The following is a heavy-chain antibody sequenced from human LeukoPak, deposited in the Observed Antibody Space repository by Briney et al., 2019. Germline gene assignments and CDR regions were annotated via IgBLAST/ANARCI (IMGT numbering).Heavy chain of an antibody. D-gene: IGHD3-9*01. CDR1: GFTVNSNY. J-gene: IGHJ4*02. CDR3: ETGKRYAFDY. CDR2: IYSGGST. Sequence: GVSLRLSCAASGFTVNSNYMSWVRQAPGKGLEWVSVIYSGGSTYYADSVKGRFTISGDDGKNTLYLHMNSLRDDDTVVYYSETGKRYAFDYWGQGILVTVSS. V-gene: IGHV3-53*01.